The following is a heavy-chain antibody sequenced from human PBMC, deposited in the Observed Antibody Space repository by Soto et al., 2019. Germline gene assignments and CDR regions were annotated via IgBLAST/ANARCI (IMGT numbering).Heavy chain of an antibody. CDR2: IWYDGSNK. J-gene: IGHJ4*02. D-gene: IGHD2-21*02. V-gene: IGHV3-33*01. CDR1: GFTFSSYG. CDR3: ARGDIVVVTAFPSDIHGIDY. Sequence: GGSLRLSCAASGFTFSSYGMHWVRQAPGKGLEWVAVIWYDGSNKYYADSVKGRFTISRDNSKNTLYLQMNSLRAEDTAVYYCARGDIVVVTAFPSDIHGIDYWGQGTLVTVSS.